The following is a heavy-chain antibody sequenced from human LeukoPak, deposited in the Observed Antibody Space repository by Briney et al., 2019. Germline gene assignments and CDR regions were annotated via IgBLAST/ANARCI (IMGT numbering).Heavy chain of an antibody. D-gene: IGHD4-17*01. V-gene: IGHV4-61*02. J-gene: IGHJ4*02. CDR2: IYTSGST. Sequence: SETLSLTCSVSGASISSGGYYWSWHRQPAGPGLEWIGSIYTSGSTSYNPSLKSRVTMSLDTSKNQFSLNVRSVTAADTAVYYCARQSHDYGDYLDYWGQGTLVTVSS. CDR3: ARQSHDYGDYLDY. CDR1: GASISSGGYY.